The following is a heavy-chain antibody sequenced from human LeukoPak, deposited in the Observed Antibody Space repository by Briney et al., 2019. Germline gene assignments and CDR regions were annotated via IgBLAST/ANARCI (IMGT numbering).Heavy chain of an antibody. CDR1: GFTFSSHS. CDR3: ARDSVVNSKWELLRLYPFDI. D-gene: IGHD1-26*01. V-gene: IGHV3-21*01. J-gene: IGHJ3*02. Sequence: GGSLRLSCVASGFTFSSHSMNWVRQAPGKGLEWVSSISSGSKYMLYADSVRGRFTISRDNARNSLHLQLDNLRAEDTAIYYCARDSVVNSKWELLRLYPFDIWGQGTMVTVSS. CDR2: ISSGSKYM.